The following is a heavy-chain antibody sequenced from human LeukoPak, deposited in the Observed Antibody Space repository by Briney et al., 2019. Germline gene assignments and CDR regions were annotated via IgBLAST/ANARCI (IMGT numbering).Heavy chain of an antibody. V-gene: IGHV1-2*02. CDR1: GYTFTGYS. Sequence: GASVKVSCKASGYTFTGYSIYWVRQAPGQGLEWMGWINPNSGGTNYAQKFQGRVTMTRDTSISPAFMELSRLTSDDTAIYYCARERWELLLDYWGEGALVTV. J-gene: IGHJ4*02. D-gene: IGHD1-26*01. CDR2: INPNSGGT. CDR3: ARERWELLLDY.